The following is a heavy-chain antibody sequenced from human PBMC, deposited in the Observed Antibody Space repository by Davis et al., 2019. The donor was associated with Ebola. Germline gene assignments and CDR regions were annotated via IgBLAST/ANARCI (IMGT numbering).Heavy chain of an antibody. CDR2: ISYSGDT. V-gene: IGHV4-31*03. Sequence: LRLSCTVSGASINSGDFYWGWVRQHPGKGLEWIGHISYSGDTYYNPSLKSRLTISVDTSKSHFSLKLGSVTAADTALYYCARITIFGVAGNAFDVWGQGTMVTVSS. CDR1: GASINSGDFY. D-gene: IGHD3-3*01. CDR3: ARITIFGVAGNAFDV. J-gene: IGHJ3*01.